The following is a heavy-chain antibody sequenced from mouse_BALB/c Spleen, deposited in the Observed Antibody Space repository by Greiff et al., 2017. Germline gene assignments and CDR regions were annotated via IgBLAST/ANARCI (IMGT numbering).Heavy chain of an antibody. Sequence: QVQLQQPGAELVKPGASVKLSCKASGYTFTSYWMHWVKQRPGQGLEWIGEIDPSDSYTNYNQKFKGKATLTVDKSSSTAYMQLSSLTSEDSAVYYCAKRGDFYYYGSTPMLMDYWGQGTSVTVSS. CDR3: AKRGDFYYYGSTPMLMDY. D-gene: IGHD1-1*01. CDR2: IDPSDSYT. CDR1: GYTFTSYW. J-gene: IGHJ4*01. V-gene: IGHV1-69*02.